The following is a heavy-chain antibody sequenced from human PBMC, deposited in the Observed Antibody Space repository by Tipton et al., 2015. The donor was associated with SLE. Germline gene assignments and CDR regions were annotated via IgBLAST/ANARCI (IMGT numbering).Heavy chain of an antibody. J-gene: IGHJ4*02. CDR1: GFTVSSYW. Sequence: SLRLSCAASGFTVSSYWMHWVRKAPGKGLVWVSRINSDGSSTSYADSVKGRFTISRDNAKNTLYLQMNSLRAEDTAVYYCARGITMIAPLDYWGQGTLVTVSS. V-gene: IGHV3-74*01. D-gene: IGHD3-22*01. CDR2: INSDGSST. CDR3: ARGITMIAPLDY.